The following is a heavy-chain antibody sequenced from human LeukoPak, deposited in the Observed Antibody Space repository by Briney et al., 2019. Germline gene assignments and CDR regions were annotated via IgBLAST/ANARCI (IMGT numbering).Heavy chain of an antibody. CDR2: VVPLVDMT. CDR1: GDSFNNYV. J-gene: IGHJ4*02. CDR3: ARAAPGRSGSSTLDY. Sequence: ASVKVSCKASGDSFNNYVTTWVRQAPGQGLEWMGRVVPLVDMTQYAQKFQGRVTISVDKSTSIVYMELSSLTFADTAVYFCARAAPGRSGSSTLDYWGQGTLVTVS. D-gene: IGHD1-1*01. V-gene: IGHV1-69*04.